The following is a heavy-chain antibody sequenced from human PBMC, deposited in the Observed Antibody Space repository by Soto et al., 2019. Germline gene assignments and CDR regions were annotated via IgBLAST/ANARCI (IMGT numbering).Heavy chain of an antibody. CDR3: ARGVPNCSSSSCYFDF. CDR1: GFTFSSHW. J-gene: IGHJ4*02. CDR2: ISGDGRTT. D-gene: IGHD2-2*01. V-gene: IGHV3-74*01. Sequence: LRLSCAASGFTFSSHWMNWVRQGPGKGLVWVSRISGDGRTTSHADSVKGRFTISRDNAKNTLYLQMNSLRVEDTAVYYCARGVPNCSSSSCYFDFWGQGILVTVSS.